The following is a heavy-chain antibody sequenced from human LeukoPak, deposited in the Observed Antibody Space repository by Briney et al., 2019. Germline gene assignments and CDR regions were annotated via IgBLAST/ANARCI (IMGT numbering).Heavy chain of an antibody. J-gene: IGHJ6*02. CDR3: ARRGYYYGSGMDV. Sequence: PGGSLRLSCAASGFTFSSYSMNWVRQAPGKGLEWVSYISSGGSPIYYADSVKGRFTISRDNAKKSLYLQMNSLRAEDTAVYYCARRGYYYGSGMDVWGQGTTVTVSS. CDR2: ISSGGSPI. CDR1: GFTFSSYS. D-gene: IGHD3-10*01. V-gene: IGHV3-48*04.